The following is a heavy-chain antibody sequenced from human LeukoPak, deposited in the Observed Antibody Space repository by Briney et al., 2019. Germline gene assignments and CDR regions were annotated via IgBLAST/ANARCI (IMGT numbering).Heavy chain of an antibody. CDR1: GFALSRYG. CDR2: IHNSGRT. Sequence: GSLRPSCAAPGFALSRYGMSGVRQSPGKGLEWIGYIHNSGRTNYNPSLKSRVTGFVDTSKSQVSLRLSSVTAADTAVYYCARHGTNSSDSCFDFWGQGTPVTVSS. J-gene: IGHJ4*03. V-gene: IGHV4-59*08. CDR3: ARHGTNSSDSCFDF. D-gene: IGHD1-14*01.